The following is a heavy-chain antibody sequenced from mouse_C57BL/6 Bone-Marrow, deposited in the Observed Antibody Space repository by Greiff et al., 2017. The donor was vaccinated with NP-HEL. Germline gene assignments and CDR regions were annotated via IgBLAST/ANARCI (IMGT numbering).Heavy chain of an antibody. CDR2: ISDGGSYT. CDR1: GFTFSSYA. Sequence: EVKLVESGGGLVKPGGSLKLSCAASGFTFSSYAMSWVRQTPEKRLEWVATISDGGSYTYYPDNVKGRFTISRDNAKHNLYLQMSHLKSEDTAMYYCARDYYALRAWFAYWGQGTLVTVSA. CDR3: ARDYYALRAWFAY. J-gene: IGHJ3*01. V-gene: IGHV5-4*01. D-gene: IGHD1-1*01.